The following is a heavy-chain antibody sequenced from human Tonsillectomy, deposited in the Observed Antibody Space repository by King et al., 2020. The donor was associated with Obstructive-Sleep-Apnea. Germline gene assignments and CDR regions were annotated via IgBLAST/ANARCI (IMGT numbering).Heavy chain of an antibody. V-gene: IGHV4-31*03. J-gene: IGHJ5*02. CDR3: ARPPAIVSLTRFDP. Sequence: PLQESGPGLVKPSQTLSLTCTVSGDSLSSISYYWPWIRQHPGKGLEWVGYISSSGNTYYNPSLKSRVTISIDTSENQFALNLKSVTAADTAVYYCARPPAIVSLTRFDPWGQGTLVTVSS. D-gene: IGHD1-26*01. CDR1: GDSLSSISYY. CDR2: ISSSGNT.